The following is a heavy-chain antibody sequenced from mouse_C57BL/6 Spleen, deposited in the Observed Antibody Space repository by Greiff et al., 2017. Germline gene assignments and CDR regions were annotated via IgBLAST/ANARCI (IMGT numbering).Heavy chain of an antibody. D-gene: IGHD2-3*01. CDR1: GYTFTSYW. J-gene: IGHJ3*01. V-gene: IGHV1-69*01. CDR2: IDPSDSYT. CDR3: ARSGIYDGYSFAY. Sequence: VQLQQPGAELVMPGASVKLSCKASGYTFTSYWMHWVKQRPGQGLEWIGEIDPSDSYTNYNQKFKGKSTLTVDKSSSTAYMQLSSLTSEDSAVYYCARSGIYDGYSFAYWGQGTLVTVSA.